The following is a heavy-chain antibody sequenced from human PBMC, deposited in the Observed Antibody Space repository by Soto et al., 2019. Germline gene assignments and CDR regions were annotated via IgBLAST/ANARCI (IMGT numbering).Heavy chain of an antibody. Sequence: EVQLVESGGGLVKPGGSLRLSCAASGFTFYGHSMNWVRQAPGKGLEWVSSIDSSSNYIYYADSVKGRFTVSRDNAKNSQYLQMNSLRAEDTAVYYCAREKAIGEALDIWGQGTMVTVSS. V-gene: IGHV3-21*01. CDR2: IDSSSNYI. CDR3: AREKAIGEALDI. CDR1: GFTFYGHS. J-gene: IGHJ3*02.